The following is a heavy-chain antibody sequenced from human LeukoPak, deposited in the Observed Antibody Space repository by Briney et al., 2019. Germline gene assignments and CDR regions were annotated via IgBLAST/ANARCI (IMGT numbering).Heavy chain of an antibody. V-gene: IGHV4-31*03. CDR2: IYYSGST. Sequence: SQTLSLTCTVSGGSISSGSHYWSWIRQHPGKGLEWIGYIYYSGSTYYNPSLRSRVNISVDTSKNQFSLKLNSVTAADTAVYYCAKAPYGSGSYYNDANWFDPWGQGTLVTVSS. D-gene: IGHD3-10*01. CDR3: AKAPYGSGSYYNDANWFDP. CDR1: GGSISSGSHY. J-gene: IGHJ5*02.